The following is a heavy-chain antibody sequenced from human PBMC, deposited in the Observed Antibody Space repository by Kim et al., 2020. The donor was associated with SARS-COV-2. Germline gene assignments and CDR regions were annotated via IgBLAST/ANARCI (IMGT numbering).Heavy chain of an antibody. CDR2: INHSGST. CDR1: GGSFSGYY. V-gene: IGHV4-34*01. J-gene: IGHJ6*02. Sequence: SETLSLTCAVYGGSFSGYYWSWIRQPPGKGLEWIGEINHSGSTNYNPSLKSRVTISVDTSKNQFSLKLSSVTAADTAVYYCARDWRRDYYYYYGMDVWGQGTTVTLSS. D-gene: IGHD3-3*01. CDR3: ARDWRRDYYYYYGMDV.